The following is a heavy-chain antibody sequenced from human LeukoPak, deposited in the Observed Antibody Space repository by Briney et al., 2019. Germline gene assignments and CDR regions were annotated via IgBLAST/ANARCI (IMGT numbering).Heavy chain of an antibody. D-gene: IGHD6-19*01. CDR3: ARVGATYSSGWYDY. J-gene: IGHJ4*02. CDR1: GYTFTRYY. V-gene: IGHV1-2*02. CDR2: INPNSGGT. Sequence: ASVKVSCKASGYTFTRYYVHWVRQAPGQGLEWMGWINPNSGGTNYAQKFQGRVTMTRDTSISTAYMELSRLTSDDAAVYYCARVGATYSSGWYDYWGQGTLVTVSS.